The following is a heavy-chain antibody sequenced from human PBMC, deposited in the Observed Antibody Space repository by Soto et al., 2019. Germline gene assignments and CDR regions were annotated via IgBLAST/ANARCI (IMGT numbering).Heavy chain of an antibody. D-gene: IGHD6-13*01. J-gene: IGHJ6*02. Sequence: GGSLRLSCAASGFTFSSYWMSWVRQAPGKGLEWVANIKQDGSEKYYVDSVKGRFTISRANAKNSLYLQMNSLRAEDTAVYYCARDHSAAYYCNYGMDDWGQGTTVTVSS. CDR2: IKQDGSEK. V-gene: IGHV3-7*03. CDR3: ARDHSAAYYCNYGMDD. CDR1: GFTFSSYW.